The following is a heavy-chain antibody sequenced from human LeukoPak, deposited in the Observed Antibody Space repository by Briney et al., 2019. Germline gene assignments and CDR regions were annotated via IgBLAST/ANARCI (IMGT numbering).Heavy chain of an antibody. D-gene: IGHD2-2*01. J-gene: IGHJ6*02. CDR2: IIPTFGTA. CDR1: GGTFSSYA. CDR3: ARERGGYCSSTSCYGTYYYYGMDV. Sequence: ASVKVSCKASGGTFSSYAISWVRQAPGQGLEWMGGIIPTFGTANYAQKFQGRVTITADESTSTAYMELSSLRSEDTAVYYCARERGGYCSSTSCYGTYYYYGMDVWGQGTTVTVSS. V-gene: IGHV1-69*13.